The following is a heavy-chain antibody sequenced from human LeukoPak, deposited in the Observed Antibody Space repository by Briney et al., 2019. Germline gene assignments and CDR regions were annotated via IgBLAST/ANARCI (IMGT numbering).Heavy chain of an antibody. CDR2: IYRGGDT. Sequence: GGSLRLSCSASGFTFSSYALHWVRQAPGQGLEWVSVIYRGGDTYYADSVKGRFTISRDNSKNTLYLQMNNLRAEDTAVYYCARGVYDSGSPQFGFDYWGQGTLVTVSS. V-gene: IGHV3-53*01. CDR1: GFTFSSYA. CDR3: ARGVYDSGSPQFGFDY. D-gene: IGHD3-10*01. J-gene: IGHJ4*02.